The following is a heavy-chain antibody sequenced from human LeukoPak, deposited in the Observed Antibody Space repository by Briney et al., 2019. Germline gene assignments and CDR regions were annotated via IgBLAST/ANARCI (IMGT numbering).Heavy chain of an antibody. Sequence: PSETLSLTCTVSGGSISSSSYYWGWIRQPPGKGLEWIGSIYYSGSTYYNPSLKSRVTISVDRSKNQFSLKLSSVTAADTAVYYCARGRVRAFDIWGQGTMVTVSS. V-gene: IGHV4-39*07. CDR1: GGSISSSSYY. CDR3: ARGRVRAFDI. D-gene: IGHD4-11*01. CDR2: IYYSGST. J-gene: IGHJ3*02.